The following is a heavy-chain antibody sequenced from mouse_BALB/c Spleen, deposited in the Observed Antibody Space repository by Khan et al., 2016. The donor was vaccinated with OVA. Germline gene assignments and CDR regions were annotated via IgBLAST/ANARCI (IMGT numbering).Heavy chain of an antibody. CDR3: ARGGSSGPAWFTY. CDR1: GYSITSGYF. Sequence: EVQLQESGPGLVKPPQSLSLTCSVTGYSITSGYFWNWIRQFPGNILEWMGYIRYDGDSNYNPSLKNRISITRDTSKNRFFLKLNSVTPEDTATYYWARGGSSGPAWFTYWGRGTLVTVSA. D-gene: IGHD3-1*01. CDR2: IRYDGDS. V-gene: IGHV3-6*02. J-gene: IGHJ3*01.